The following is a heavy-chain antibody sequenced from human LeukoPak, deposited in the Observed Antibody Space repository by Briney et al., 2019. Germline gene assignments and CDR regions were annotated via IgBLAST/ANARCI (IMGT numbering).Heavy chain of an antibody. D-gene: IGHD3-10*01. CDR1: GGSFSGYY. CDR3: ARASLWFGESIWFDP. J-gene: IGHJ5*02. Sequence: SETLSLTCAVYGGSFSGYYWSWIRQPPGKGLEWIGEINHSGSTNYNPSLKSRVTISVDTSKNQFSLKLSSVTAADTAVYYCARASLWFGESIWFDPWGQGTLVTVSS. V-gene: IGHV4-34*01. CDR2: INHSGST.